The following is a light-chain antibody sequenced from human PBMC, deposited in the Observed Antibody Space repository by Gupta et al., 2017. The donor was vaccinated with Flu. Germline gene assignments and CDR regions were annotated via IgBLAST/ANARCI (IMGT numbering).Light chain of an antibody. J-gene: IGKJ4*01. CDR2: GAS. CDR3: QQYKNCPPLT. Sequence: EIVMTQSPATLSVSPGERATLSCRASQSISSDLAWYQQRSGQAPRLLIYGASTRATGIPARFSGSGSGTEFTLTISSLQSEDFAVYYCQQYKNCPPLTFGGGTKVEIK. CDR1: QSISSD. V-gene: IGKV3-15*01.